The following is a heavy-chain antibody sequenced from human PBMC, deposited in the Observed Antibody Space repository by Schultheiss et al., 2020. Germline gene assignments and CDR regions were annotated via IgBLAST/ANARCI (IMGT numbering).Heavy chain of an antibody. CDR2: ISYDGSNK. CDR3: AKDDEGSGSSPGYYYYYYGMDV. D-gene: IGHD3-10*01. J-gene: IGHJ6*02. Sequence: GGSLRLSCAASGFTFSSYGMHWVRQAPGKGLEWVAVISYDGSNKYYADSVKGRFTISRDNSKNTLYLQMNSLRAEDTAVYYCAKDDEGSGSSPGYYYYYYGMDVWGQGTTVPVSS. V-gene: IGHV3-30*18. CDR1: GFTFSSYG.